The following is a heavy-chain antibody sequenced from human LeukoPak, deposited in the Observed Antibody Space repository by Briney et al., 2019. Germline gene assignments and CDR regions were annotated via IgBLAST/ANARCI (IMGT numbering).Heavy chain of an antibody. J-gene: IGHJ4*02. D-gene: IGHD2-15*01. CDR3: ARGGNYFGY. CDR1: GFTFSTYE. CDR2: ISGSGSTI. V-gene: IGHV3-48*03. Sequence: PGGSLRLSCEASGFTFSTYEMNWVRQAPGKGLEGLEWVSYISGSGSTIYYADSVKGRFTISRDNAKNSLYLQMNSLRAEDTAIYYCARGGNYFGYWGQGTLVTVSS.